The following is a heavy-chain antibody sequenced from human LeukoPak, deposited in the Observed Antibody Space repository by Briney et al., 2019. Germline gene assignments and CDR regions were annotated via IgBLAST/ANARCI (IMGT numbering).Heavy chain of an antibody. CDR1: GFTSSSHW. V-gene: IGHV3-7*01. CDR3: ARVLKGQRSYDFWSGYYNNWFDP. J-gene: IGHJ5*02. D-gene: IGHD3-3*01. CDR2: IKQDGSDK. Sequence: PGGSLRLSCAASGFTSSSHWMSWVRQAPGKGLEWVANIKQDGSDKYCVDSVKGRFTISRDNAKNSLYLQMNSLRAEDTAVYYCARVLKGQRSYDFWSGYYNNWFDPWGQGTLVTVSS.